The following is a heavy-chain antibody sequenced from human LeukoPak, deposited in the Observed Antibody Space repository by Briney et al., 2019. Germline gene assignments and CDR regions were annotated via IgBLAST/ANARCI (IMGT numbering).Heavy chain of an antibody. CDR2: IYSGGST. D-gene: IGHD3-3*01. Sequence: GGSLRLSCAASGFTVSNNYMSWVRQAPGKGLEWVSVIYSGGSTYYADSVKGRFTISRDNSKNTLYLQMNSLRAEDTAVYYCARDGDFWSGYYIYWGQGTLVTVSS. CDR1: GFTVSNNY. J-gene: IGHJ4*02. V-gene: IGHV3-53*01. CDR3: ARDGDFWSGYYIY.